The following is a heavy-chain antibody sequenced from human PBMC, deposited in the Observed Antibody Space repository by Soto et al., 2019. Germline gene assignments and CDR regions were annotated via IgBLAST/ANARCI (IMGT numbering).Heavy chain of an antibody. D-gene: IGHD2-2*01. Sequence: HSETLYLTCPVSGGSISSGGYYWRWIRQHPGKGLEWIGYIYYSGSTYYNPSLKSRVTISVDTSKNQFSLKLSSVTAADTAVYYCARAHIQDIVVVPAAIPWFDPWGQGTLVPVSS. V-gene: IGHV4-31*03. CDR1: GGSISSGGYY. CDR3: ARAHIQDIVVVPAAIPWFDP. J-gene: IGHJ5*02. CDR2: IYYSGST.